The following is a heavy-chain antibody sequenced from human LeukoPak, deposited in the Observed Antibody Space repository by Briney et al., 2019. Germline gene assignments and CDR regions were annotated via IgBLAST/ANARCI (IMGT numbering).Heavy chain of an antibody. Sequence: GGSLRLSCAASGFTFSNHWMHWVRQAPGKGLMWVSRINRGGSRTDYADSVKGRFTISRDDAKNTLYLQLNSLRAEDTAVYFCARDVHTYYDFWSGYGDVDYWGQGTLVTVSS. V-gene: IGHV3-74*01. CDR2: INRGGSRT. J-gene: IGHJ4*02. CDR1: GFTFSNHW. D-gene: IGHD3-3*01. CDR3: ARDVHTYYDFWSGYGDVDY.